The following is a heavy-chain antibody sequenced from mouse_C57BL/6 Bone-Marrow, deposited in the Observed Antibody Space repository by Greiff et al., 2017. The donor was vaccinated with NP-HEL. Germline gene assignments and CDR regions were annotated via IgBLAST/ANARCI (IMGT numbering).Heavy chain of an antibody. CDR2: IRNKANNHAT. D-gene: IGHD1-1*01. CDR1: GFTFSDAW. V-gene: IGHV6-6*01. CDR3: TISVYYYGSTFDY. Sequence: EVQVVESGGGLVQPGGSMKLSCAASGFTFSDAWMDWVRQSPEKGLEWVAEIRNKANNHATYYAESVQGRFTISRDDSKSSVYLQMNSLRAEDTGIYYCTISVYYYGSTFDYWGQGTTLTVSS. J-gene: IGHJ2*01.